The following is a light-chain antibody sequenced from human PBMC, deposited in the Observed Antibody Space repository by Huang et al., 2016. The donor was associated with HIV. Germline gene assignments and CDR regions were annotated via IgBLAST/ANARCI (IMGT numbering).Light chain of an antibody. CDR1: QSVFSTSTNKDY. J-gene: IGKJ1*01. Sequence: DIVMAQSPVSLAVSLGERATLTCRSSQSVFSTSTNKDYLAWFQQKPGQPPKLLLFWSSTREVGVPDRFSGSGSGTDFTLTIANLEADDAAIYYCQQYYASPQTFGQGTRV. CDR3: QQYYASPQT. CDR2: WSS. V-gene: IGKV4-1*01.